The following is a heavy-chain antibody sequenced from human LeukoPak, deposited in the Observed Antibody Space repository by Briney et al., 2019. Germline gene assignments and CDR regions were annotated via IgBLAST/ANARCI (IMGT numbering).Heavy chain of an antibody. CDR2: FKSKTDGRTT. CDR3: TTGHYYDSSGYYRDY. D-gene: IGHD3-22*01. Sequence: GVSLRLSCAASGFTFSNAWMSWVRQAPGKGLEWVGRFKSKTDGRTTDYAAPVKGRFTISRDDSKNTLYLQMNSLKTEDTAVYYCTTGHYYDSSGYYRDYWGQGTLVTVSS. J-gene: IGHJ4*02. V-gene: IGHV3-15*01. CDR1: GFTFSNAW.